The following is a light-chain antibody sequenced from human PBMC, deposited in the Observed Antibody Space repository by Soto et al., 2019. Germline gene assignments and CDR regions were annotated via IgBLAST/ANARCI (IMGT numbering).Light chain of an antibody. J-gene: IGLJ2*01. CDR2: GVS. V-gene: IGLV2-14*01. CDR3: SSYTSSSTLLV. CDR1: SSDVGGYNY. Sequence: QSALTQPASVSGSPGQSITISCTGTSSDVGGYNYVSRYQQHPGKAPKLMIYGVSNRPSGVSNRFSGSKSGNTASLTISGLQAEDEADYYCSSYTSSSTLLVFGGGTKLTVL.